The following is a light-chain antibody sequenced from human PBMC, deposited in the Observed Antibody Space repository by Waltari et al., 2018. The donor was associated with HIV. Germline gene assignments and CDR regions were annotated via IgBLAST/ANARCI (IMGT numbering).Light chain of an antibody. J-gene: IGLJ3*02. CDR2: DVT. V-gene: IGLV2-14*03. CDR1: NNDVGTYNY. Sequence: QSALTQPASVSGSPGQSITISCTGTNNDVGTYNYVSWYQQQPGKAPKLMIYDVTDRPSGVSDRFSGSKSGNTASLTISGLQAEDEADYYCSSYTSSISLVFGGGTKVTVL. CDR3: SSYTSSISLV.